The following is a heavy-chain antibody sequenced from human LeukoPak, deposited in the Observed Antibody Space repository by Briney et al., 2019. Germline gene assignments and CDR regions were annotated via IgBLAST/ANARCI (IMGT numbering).Heavy chain of an antibody. CDR3: ARDQLRYYGSNNYYSDMDF. D-gene: IGHD3-10*01. J-gene: IGHJ6*02. Sequence: SVTVSCKASGYTFTSYAIAWVRQAPGQGLEWMGWISAYNGGTNYAQKFRGRVTMTTDTSTNTGYMELRSLRSDDTAVYFCARDQLRYYGSNNYYSDMDFWGQGTTVTVSS. V-gene: IGHV1-18*01. CDR2: ISAYNGGT. CDR1: GYTFTSYA.